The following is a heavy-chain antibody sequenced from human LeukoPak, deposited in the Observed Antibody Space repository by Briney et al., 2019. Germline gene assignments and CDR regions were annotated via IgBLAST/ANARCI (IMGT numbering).Heavy chain of an antibody. J-gene: IGHJ4*02. Sequence: SETLSLACTVSGDSINNYYWSWIRQPPGKGLEWIGNINYSGSTNSNPSLKSRATISVDMSRKHFFLDLSSVTAADTAVYYCARAVHYSGTSDQYTGGWYYFDFWGQGTLVTVSS. CDR1: GDSINNYY. CDR2: INYSGST. V-gene: IGHV4-59*01. CDR3: ARAVHYSGTSDQYTGGWYYFDF. D-gene: IGHD3-10*01.